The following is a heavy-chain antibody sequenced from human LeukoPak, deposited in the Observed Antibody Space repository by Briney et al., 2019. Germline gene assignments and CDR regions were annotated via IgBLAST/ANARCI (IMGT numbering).Heavy chain of an antibody. CDR3: ARVHYGSGSYYSHLDY. J-gene: IGHJ4*02. D-gene: IGHD3-10*01. CDR2: INPGGSWT. Sequence: ASVKVSCKASGYTFTRHYMHWVRQAPGQGLEWMGVINPGGSWTSYAQKFQGRVTITADESTSTAYMELSSLRSEDTAVYYCARVHYGSGSYYSHLDYWGQGTLVTVSS. CDR1: GYTFTRHY. V-gene: IGHV1-46*01.